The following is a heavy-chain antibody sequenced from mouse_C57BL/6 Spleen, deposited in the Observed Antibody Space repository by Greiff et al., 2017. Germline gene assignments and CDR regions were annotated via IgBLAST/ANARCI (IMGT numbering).Heavy chain of an antibody. CDR1: GYSITSGYY. CDR2: ISYDGSN. CDR3: AREYDGYYHWYFDV. Sequence: EVKLVESGPGLVKPSQSLSLTCSVTGYSITSGYYWNWIRQFPGNKLEWMGYISYDGSNNYNPSLKNRISITRDKSKNQFFLKLNSVTTEDTATYYCAREYDGYYHWYFDVWGTGTTVTVSS. J-gene: IGHJ1*03. D-gene: IGHD2-3*01. V-gene: IGHV3-6*01.